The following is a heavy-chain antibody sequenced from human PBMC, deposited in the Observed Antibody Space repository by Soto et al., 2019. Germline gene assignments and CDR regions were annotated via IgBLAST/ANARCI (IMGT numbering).Heavy chain of an antibody. D-gene: IGHD3-10*01. CDR1: GGTFSTYT. CDR2: IIPLLDVT. Sequence: QVQLVQSEAEVKKPGSSVKVSCKASGGTFSTYTINWVRQAPGQGLEWMGRIIPLLDVTNNAQRFQGRVTITADKSTSTVYMELTSLTSQDTAVYYCARDSGTVGYDDSWGQGTLVTVSS. CDR3: ARDSGTVGYDDS. J-gene: IGHJ4*02. V-gene: IGHV1-69*08.